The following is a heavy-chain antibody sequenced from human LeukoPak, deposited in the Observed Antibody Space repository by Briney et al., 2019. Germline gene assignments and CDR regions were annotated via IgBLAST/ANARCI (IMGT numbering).Heavy chain of an antibody. CDR2: IYYSGST. D-gene: IGHD1-26*01. CDR3: AGTTNAWFDP. V-gene: IGHV4-59*01. Sequence: PSETLSLTCTVSGGSISSYYWSWIRQPPGKGLEWIGYIYYSGSTNYNPSLKSRVTISVDTSKNQFSPKLSSVTAADTAVYYCAGTTNAWFDPWGQGTLVTVSS. J-gene: IGHJ5*02. CDR1: GGSISSYY.